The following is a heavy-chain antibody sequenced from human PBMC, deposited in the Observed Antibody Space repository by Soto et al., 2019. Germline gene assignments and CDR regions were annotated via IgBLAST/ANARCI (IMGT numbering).Heavy chain of an antibody. CDR3: ARYRFQYDSSGLSFSRLFDP. J-gene: IGHJ5*02. CDR2: INAGNGNT. V-gene: IGHV1-3*01. Sequence: ASVKVSCKASGYTFTSYAMHWVRQAPGQRLEWMGWINAGNGNTKYSQKFQGRVTITRDTSASTAYMELSSLRSEDTAVYYCARYRFQYDSSGLSFSRLFDPRGQGTLVTVSS. D-gene: IGHD3-22*01. CDR1: GYTFTSYA.